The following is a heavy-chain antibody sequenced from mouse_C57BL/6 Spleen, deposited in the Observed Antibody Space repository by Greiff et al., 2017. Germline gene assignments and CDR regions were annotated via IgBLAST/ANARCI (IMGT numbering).Heavy chain of an antibody. CDR1: GYTFTSYG. Sequence: QVQLQQSGAELARPGASVKLSCKASGYTFTSYGISWVKQRTGQGLEWIGEIYPRSGNTYYNEKFKGKATLTADKSSSTAYMELRSLTSEDSAVYFCARAGLGIVTGDYAMDYWGQGTSVTVSS. V-gene: IGHV1-81*01. J-gene: IGHJ4*01. CDR2: IYPRSGNT. D-gene: IGHD2-5*01. CDR3: ARAGLGIVTGDYAMDY.